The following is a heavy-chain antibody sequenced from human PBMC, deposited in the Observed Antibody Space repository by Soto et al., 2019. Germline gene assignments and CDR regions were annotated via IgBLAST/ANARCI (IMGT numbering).Heavy chain of an antibody. CDR3: ARIPGYYDSSGYYPDYYGMDV. V-gene: IGHV2-70*01. D-gene: IGHD3-22*01. J-gene: IGHJ6*02. Sequence: ASGPTLVNPTQTLTLTCTFSGFSLSTSGMCVSWIRQPPGKALEWLALIDWDDDKYYSTSLKTRLTISKDTSKNQVVLTMTNMDPVDTATYYCARIPGYYDSSGYYPDYYGMDVWGQGTTVTVSS. CDR2: IDWDDDK. CDR1: GFSLSTSGMC.